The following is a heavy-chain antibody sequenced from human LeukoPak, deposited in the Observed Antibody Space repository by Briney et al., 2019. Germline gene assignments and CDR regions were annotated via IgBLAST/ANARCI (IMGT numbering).Heavy chain of an antibody. D-gene: IGHD2-21*02. V-gene: IGHV3-74*01. Sequence: GGSLRLSCAASGFSFISYEMQWVRQAPGKGLVWVSRINTDGARTSYADSVKGRFTISRDNAKNTLYLQMNSLRAEDTAKYYCARELPRKVTLDYWGQGTLVTVSS. CDR1: GFSFISYE. J-gene: IGHJ4*02. CDR3: ARELPRKVTLDY. CDR2: INTDGART.